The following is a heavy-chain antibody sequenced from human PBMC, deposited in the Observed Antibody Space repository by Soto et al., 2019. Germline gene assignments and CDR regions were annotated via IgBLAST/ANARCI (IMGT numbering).Heavy chain of an antibody. CDR3: AKGPHTNVGWPYYFES. V-gene: IGHV3-48*02. D-gene: IGHD6-19*01. CDR1: VFSVANYP. Sequence: WGSPRLSCLSCVFSVANYPMNWFRQTPGKGLEWISYSSPRGDTIYYADSVEGRFTISRDNARNSLSLHMSSLRDEDSALYYCAKGPHTNVGWPYYFESWGQGVPVTDS. J-gene: IGHJ4*02. CDR2: SSPRGDTI.